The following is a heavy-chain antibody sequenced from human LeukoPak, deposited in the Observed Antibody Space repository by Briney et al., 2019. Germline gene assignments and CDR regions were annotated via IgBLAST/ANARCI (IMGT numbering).Heavy chain of an antibody. CDR3: ARGRDYYDSSGTIDY. CDR2: IYTSGST. D-gene: IGHD3-22*01. Sequence: SETLSLTCTVSGGSISSGSYYWSWIRQPAGKGLEWIGRIYTSGSTNYNPSLKSRVTISVDTSKNQFSLKLSSVTAADTAVYYCARGRDYYDSSGTIDYWGQGTLVTVSS. CDR1: GGSISSGSYY. V-gene: IGHV4-61*02. J-gene: IGHJ4*02.